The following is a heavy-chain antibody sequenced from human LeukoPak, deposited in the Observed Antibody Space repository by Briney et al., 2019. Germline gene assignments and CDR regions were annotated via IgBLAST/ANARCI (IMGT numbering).Heavy chain of an antibody. CDR1: RFTFDGYA. J-gene: IGHJ4*02. CDR2: ISWNSGNT. V-gene: IGHV3-9*01. Sequence: GGSLRLSCAASRFTFDGYAMHWVRQAPGKGLEWVSSISWNSGNTDYAASVKGRFTISRDNAKKSLHLQMNSLRAEDTALYAKSGTHSSSSGYIDSWGQGTLVTVSS. CDR3: SGTHSSSSGYIDS. D-gene: IGHD6-6*01.